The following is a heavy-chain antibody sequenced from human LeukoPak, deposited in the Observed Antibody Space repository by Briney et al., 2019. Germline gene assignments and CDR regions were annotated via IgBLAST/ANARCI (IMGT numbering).Heavy chain of an antibody. D-gene: IGHD3-22*01. Sequence: PSETLSLTCTVSGGSISSGGYYWSWIRQHPGKGLEWIGYIYYSGSTYYNPSLKSRVTISVDTSKNQFSLKLSSVTAADTAVYYCARSRPHKHDSSGYPDYWGQGTQVTVSS. J-gene: IGHJ4*02. CDR3: ARSRPHKHDSSGYPDY. CDR2: IYYSGST. CDR1: GGSISSGGYY. V-gene: IGHV4-31*03.